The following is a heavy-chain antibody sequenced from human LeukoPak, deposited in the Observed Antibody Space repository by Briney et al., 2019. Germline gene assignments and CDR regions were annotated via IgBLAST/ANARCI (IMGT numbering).Heavy chain of an antibody. D-gene: IGHD3-22*01. CDR1: GFTFSSYA. J-gene: IGHJ4*02. Sequence: GGSLRLSCAASGFTFSSYAMSWVRQAPGKGLEWVSAISGSGGSTYYADSVKGRFTISRDNSKNTLYLQMNSLRAEDTAVYYCAKWGWGYYYDSSGYYGFDYWGQGTLVTVSS. CDR3: AKWGWGYYYDSSGYYGFDY. V-gene: IGHV3-23*01. CDR2: ISGSGGST.